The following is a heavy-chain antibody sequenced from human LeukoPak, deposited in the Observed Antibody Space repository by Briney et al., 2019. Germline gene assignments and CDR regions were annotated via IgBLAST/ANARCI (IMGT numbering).Heavy chain of an antibody. D-gene: IGHD1-7*01. CDR1: GFTFSSYA. CDR2: ISGSGGST. CDR3: AKVLQNWNYVGTSYYFDY. Sequence: PGGSLRLSCAASGFTFSSYAMSWVRQAPGKGLEWVSAISGSGGSTYYADSVKGRFTISRDNSKNTLYLQMNSLRAEDTAVYYCAKVLQNWNYVGTSYYFDYWGQGTLVTVSS. V-gene: IGHV3-23*01. J-gene: IGHJ4*02.